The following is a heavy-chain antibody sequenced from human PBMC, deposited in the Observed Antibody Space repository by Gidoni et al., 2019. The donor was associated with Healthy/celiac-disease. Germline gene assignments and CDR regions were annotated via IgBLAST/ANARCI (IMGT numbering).Heavy chain of an antibody. J-gene: IGHJ6*02. Sequence: EVQLVESGGGLVQPGRSLRLSCTASGFTFGDYAMSWFRQAPGKGLAWVGFIRSKAYGGTTEYAASVKGRFTISRDDSKSIAYLQMNSLKTEDTAVYYCTRAKGYYDSSGYYYTPYGMDVWGQGTTVTVSS. V-gene: IGHV3-49*03. D-gene: IGHD3-22*01. CDR2: IRSKAYGGTT. CDR1: GFTFGDYA. CDR3: TRAKGYYDSSGYYYTPYGMDV.